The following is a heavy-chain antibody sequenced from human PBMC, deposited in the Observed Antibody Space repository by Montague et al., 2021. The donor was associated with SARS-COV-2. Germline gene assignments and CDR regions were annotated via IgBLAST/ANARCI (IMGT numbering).Heavy chain of an antibody. J-gene: IGHJ6*02. CDR1: GGSFSGYY. CDR2: INHSGST. CDR3: ARVRYYGSGTSLGMDV. V-gene: IGHV4-34*01. D-gene: IGHD3-10*01. Sequence: SETLSLTCAVYGGSFSGYYWSWIRQPPGKGLEWIGEINHSGSTNYNPSLKSRVTISVDTSKNQFSLKLRSVTAADTAVYYCARVRYYGSGTSLGMDVWGQGTTVTFSS.